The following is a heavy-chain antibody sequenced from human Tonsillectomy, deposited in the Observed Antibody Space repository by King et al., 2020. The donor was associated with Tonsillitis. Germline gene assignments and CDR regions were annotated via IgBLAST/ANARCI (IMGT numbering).Heavy chain of an antibody. CDR1: GYTFTGYY. Sequence: VQLVESGAEVKKPGASVKVSCKASGYTFTGYYMHWVRQAPGQGLEWMGWINPNSGDTNNAQKYEGRVTMNRDTSISTAYMELSRRRSDDTAVYVCATKVRGAEDYYDYYAMDVWGQGTTVTVSS. D-gene: IGHD3-10*01. CDR2: INPNSGDT. V-gene: IGHV1-2*02. CDR3: ATKVRGAEDYYDYYAMDV. J-gene: IGHJ6*02.